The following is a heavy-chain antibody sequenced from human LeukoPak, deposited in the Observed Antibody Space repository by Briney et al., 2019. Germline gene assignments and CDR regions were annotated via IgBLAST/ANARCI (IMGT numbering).Heavy chain of an antibody. CDR1: GFPFSSYA. CDR2: IFGDGGST. J-gene: IGHJ4*02. V-gene: IGHV3-23*01. D-gene: IGHD2-2*01. CDR3: AKIVTSTSTY. Sequence: GGSLRLSCAASGFPFSSYAMSWVRQAPGKGLEWVSAIFGDGGSTYYADPVKGRFTISRDNSNNTLYLQMNTLRAEDTAVYYCAKIVTSTSTYWGQGTLVTVSS.